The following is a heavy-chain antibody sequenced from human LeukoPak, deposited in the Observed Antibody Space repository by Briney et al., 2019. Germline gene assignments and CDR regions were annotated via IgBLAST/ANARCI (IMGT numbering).Heavy chain of an antibody. V-gene: IGHV1-69*05. D-gene: IGHD3-22*01. CDR1: GGTFSSYA. Sequence: SVKVSCKASGGTFSSYAISWVRQAPGQGLEWMGRIIPIFGTANYAQKFQGRVTITTDESTSTAYMELSSLRSEDTAVYYCARLDYYDSSGYPLPFDYWGQGTLVTVSS. CDR2: IIPIFGTA. J-gene: IGHJ4*02. CDR3: ARLDYYDSSGYPLPFDY.